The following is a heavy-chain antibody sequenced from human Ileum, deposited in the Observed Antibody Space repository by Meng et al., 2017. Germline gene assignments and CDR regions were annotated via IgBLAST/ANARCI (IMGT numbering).Heavy chain of an antibody. CDR1: GFTVDSYG. CDR2: ISHDGSNE. CDR3: AKDYAVEIDATVGFFDP. V-gene: IGHV3-30*18. D-gene: IGHD5-12*01. J-gene: IGHJ5*02. Sequence: QVQLVESGGGVVQPGRSQRLSCVASGFTVDSYGMHWVRQAPGKGLEWVAVISHDGSNEYYADSVKGRFTISRDNSKNTLYLQMNSLRPGDTAVYYCAKDYAVEIDATVGFFDPWGQGTLVTVSS.